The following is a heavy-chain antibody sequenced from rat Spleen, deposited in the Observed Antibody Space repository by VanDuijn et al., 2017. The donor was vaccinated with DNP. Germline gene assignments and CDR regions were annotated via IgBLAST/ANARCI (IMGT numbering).Heavy chain of an antibody. D-gene: IGHD1-9*01. CDR1: GFSLTSYT. V-gene: IGHV2-6*01. Sequence: QVQLKESGPGLVQPSQTLSLPCTFPGFSLTSYTVSWVRQPPGKGLEWIATMSSGGSTYYNSVLKSRLSINRDTSESQVVLKMNSLQTEDTAMYFCARSHTTGLTWFAYWGQGTLVTVSS. CDR3: ARSHTTGLTWFAY. CDR2: MSSGGST. J-gene: IGHJ3*01.